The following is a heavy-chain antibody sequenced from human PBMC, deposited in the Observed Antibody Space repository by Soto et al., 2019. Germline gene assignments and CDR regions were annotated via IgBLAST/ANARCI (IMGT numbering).Heavy chain of an antibody. Sequence: SETLSLTCAVSSGSISSSNWWSWVRQPPGKGLEWIGEIYHSGSTNYNPSLKSRITISVDKSKNQFSLKLSSVTAADTSVYYCARVIYDYIWGSPNWFDPWGQGTLVTVSS. CDR3: ARVIYDYIWGSPNWFDP. J-gene: IGHJ5*02. V-gene: IGHV4-4*02. CDR1: SGSISSSNW. D-gene: IGHD3-16*01. CDR2: IYHSGST.